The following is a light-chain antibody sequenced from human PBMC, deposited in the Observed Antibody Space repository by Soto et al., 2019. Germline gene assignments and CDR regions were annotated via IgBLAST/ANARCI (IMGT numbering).Light chain of an antibody. CDR3: QKYNSAPWT. CDR1: QGISNY. V-gene: IGKV1-27*01. J-gene: IGKJ1*01. CDR2: AAS. Sequence: DIQMTQSPSSLSASVGDRVTITCRASQGISNYLAWYQQKPWTVPKLLISAASTLQTGVPSRFSGGGSGTDFTLTISSLQPEDVATYYCQKYNSAPWTFGQGTKVDIK.